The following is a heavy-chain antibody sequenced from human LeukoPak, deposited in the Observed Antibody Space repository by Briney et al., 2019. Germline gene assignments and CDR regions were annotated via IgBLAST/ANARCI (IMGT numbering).Heavy chain of an antibody. Sequence: ASVKVSCKASGGTFSSYAISWVRQAPGQGLEWMGGIIPIFGTANYAQKFQGRVTITADESTSTAYMELSSLRSEDTAVYYCARDRGPYCSSTSCRYYFDYWGQGTLVTVSS. V-gene: IGHV1-69*13. D-gene: IGHD2-2*01. CDR1: GGTFSSYA. J-gene: IGHJ4*02. CDR3: ARDRGPYCSSTSCRYYFDY. CDR2: IIPIFGTA.